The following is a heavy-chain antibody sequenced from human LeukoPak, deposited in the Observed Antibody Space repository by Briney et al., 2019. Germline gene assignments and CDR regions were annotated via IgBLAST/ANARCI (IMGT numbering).Heavy chain of an antibody. CDR3: ARAYYYDSSGYFGY. J-gene: IGHJ4*02. V-gene: IGHV3-53*01. CDR1: GFTFSSYA. Sequence: PGGSLRLSCAASGFTFSSYAMSWVRQAPGKGLEWVSVIYSGGSTYYADSVKGRFTISRDNSKNTLYLQMNSLRAEDTAVYYCARAYYYDSSGYFGYWGQGTLVTVSS. CDR2: IYSGGST. D-gene: IGHD3-22*01.